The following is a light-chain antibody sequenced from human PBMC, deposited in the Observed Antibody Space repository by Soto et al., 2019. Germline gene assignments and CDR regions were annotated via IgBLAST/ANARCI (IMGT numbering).Light chain of an antibody. J-gene: IGKJ1*01. CDR3: EQYNNWPPWA. Sequence: EIVMTQSPATLSVSPGERATLSCRASQSVSSNLAWYQQKPGRVPRLLIYGASTRVTGVTARFSGSVSGTEFTLTISSLQSEDCAVYYCEQYNNWPPWAFGQGTMVEIK. CDR1: QSVSSN. V-gene: IGKV3-15*01. CDR2: GAS.